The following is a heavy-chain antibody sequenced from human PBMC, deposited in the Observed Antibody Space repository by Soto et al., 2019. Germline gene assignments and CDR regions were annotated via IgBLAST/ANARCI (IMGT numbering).Heavy chain of an antibody. J-gene: IGHJ6*03. D-gene: IGHD6-6*01. CDR3: ARGLFIRSKQLGDYYYYYLDV. CDR2: MNPNSGNT. V-gene: IGHV1-8*01. Sequence: ASVKVSCKASGYTFTSYDINWVRQATGQGLEWMGWMNPNSGNTGYAQKFQGRVTMTRNTSISTAYMELSSLRSEDTAVYYCARGLFIRSKQLGDYYYYYLDVWGKGTTVTVSS. CDR1: GYTFTSYD.